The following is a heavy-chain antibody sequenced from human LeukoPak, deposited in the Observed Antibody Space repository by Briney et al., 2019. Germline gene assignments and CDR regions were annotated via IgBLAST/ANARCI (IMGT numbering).Heavy chain of an antibody. CDR2: IYSGGTT. CDR1: GFTVSSNY. V-gene: IGHV3-53*01. D-gene: IGHD3-3*01. CDR3: ARGPSQTTFGVISKHFFDY. J-gene: IGHJ4*02. Sequence: GGSLRLSCAASGFTVSSNYMTWVRQAPGKGLEWVSVIYSGGTTEYADSVKGRFTISRDNSKNALYVQMNSLRAEDTAVYYCARGPSQTTFGVISKHFFDYWGQGTLVTVSS.